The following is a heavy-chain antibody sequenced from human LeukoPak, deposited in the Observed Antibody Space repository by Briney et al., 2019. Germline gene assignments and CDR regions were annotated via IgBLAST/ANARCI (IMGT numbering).Heavy chain of an antibody. CDR3: ARHRAYSSSSPFDY. Sequence: SGTLSLTCSVSGGSISSLYWSWIRQPPGKGLEWIGYIYYTGSTNYNPSLKSRVTMFVDMSKNQFSLRLSSVTAADTAVYYCARHRAYSSSSPFDYWGQGTLVTVSS. CDR1: GGSISSLY. CDR2: IYYTGST. D-gene: IGHD6-6*01. V-gene: IGHV4-59*08. J-gene: IGHJ4*02.